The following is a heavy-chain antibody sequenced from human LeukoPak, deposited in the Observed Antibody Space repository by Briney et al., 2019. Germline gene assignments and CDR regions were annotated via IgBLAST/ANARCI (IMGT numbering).Heavy chain of an antibody. Sequence: ASVKVSCKASGYTFTSYGISWVRQAPGQGLEWMGWISAYNGNTNYAQKLQGRVTMTTDTSTSTAYMELSGLRSDDTAIYYCARADFLYTGLAVATATRYTRMVTWFDPWGQGTLVTVSS. V-gene: IGHV1-18*01. CDR2: ISAYNGNT. CDR3: ARADFLYTGLAVATATRYTRMVTWFDP. CDR1: GYTFTSYG. D-gene: IGHD2-2*02. J-gene: IGHJ5*02.